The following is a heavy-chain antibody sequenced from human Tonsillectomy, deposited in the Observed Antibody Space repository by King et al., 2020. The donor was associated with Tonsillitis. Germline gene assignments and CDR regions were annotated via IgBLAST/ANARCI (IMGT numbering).Heavy chain of an antibody. Sequence: VPLQESGPGLVKPSETLSLTCTVSGGSISSYYWSWLRQPPGKGLEWIGYIYYSGSTNYNPSLKSRITISVDTSKSQFSLKLSSVTAADTAVYYCARVRCSSTSCLSRGAFDIWGQGTMVTVSS. CDR2: IYYSGST. D-gene: IGHD2-2*01. CDR1: GGSISSYY. CDR3: ARVRCSSTSCLSRGAFDI. V-gene: IGHV4-59*01. J-gene: IGHJ3*02.